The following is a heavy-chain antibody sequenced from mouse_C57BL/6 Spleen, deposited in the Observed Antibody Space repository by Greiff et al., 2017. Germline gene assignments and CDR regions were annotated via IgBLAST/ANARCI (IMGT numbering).Heavy chain of an antibody. J-gene: IGHJ3*01. CDR3: ARSSWFAY. Sequence: EVHLVESGPELVKPGASVKIPCKASGYTFTDYNMDWVKQSHGKSLEWIGDINPNNGGTIYNPKFKGKDTLTADKSSSTAYVELRSLASENTAGYYCARSSWFAYWGQGTLVTVSA. CDR1: GYTFTDYN. CDR2: INPNNGGT. V-gene: IGHV1-18*01.